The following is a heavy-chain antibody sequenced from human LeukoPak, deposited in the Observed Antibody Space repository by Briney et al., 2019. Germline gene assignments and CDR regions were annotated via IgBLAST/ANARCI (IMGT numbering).Heavy chain of an antibody. CDR2: INPNSGGT. Sequence: GASVKVSCKASGYTFTGYYMHWVRQAPGQGLEWMGWINPNSGGTNYAQKFQGRVTMTRDTSISTAYMELSRLRSDDTAVYYCARVPYYGSGSHNWFDPWGQGTLVTVS. J-gene: IGHJ5*02. CDR3: ARVPYYGSGSHNWFDP. V-gene: IGHV1-2*02. CDR1: GYTFTGYY. D-gene: IGHD3-10*01.